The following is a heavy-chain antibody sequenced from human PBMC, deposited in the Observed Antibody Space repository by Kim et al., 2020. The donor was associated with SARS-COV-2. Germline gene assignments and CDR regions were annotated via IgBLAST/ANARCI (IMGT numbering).Heavy chain of an antibody. CDR1: GGSFSGYY. D-gene: IGHD3-10*01. CDR3: ARGVTMVREKRWGYFDY. J-gene: IGHJ4*02. CDR2: INHSGST. V-gene: IGHV4-34*01. Sequence: SEPLSLTCAVYGGSFSGYYWSWIRQPPGKGLEGIGEINHSGSTNNNPSLKSRVTISVDTTKNQFSLKRSSATAADTAVYYCARGVTMVREKRWGYFDYWGQGTLVTVSS.